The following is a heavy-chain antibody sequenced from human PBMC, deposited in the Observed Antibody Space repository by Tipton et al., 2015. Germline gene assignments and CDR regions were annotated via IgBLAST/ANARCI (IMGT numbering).Heavy chain of an antibody. J-gene: IGHJ5*02. CDR3: AREAASSMVRGVRGWIDP. D-gene: IGHD3-10*01. Sequence: QLVQSGAEVKKPGSSVKVSCEASGGTFSNFAISWVRQAPGQGLEWMGIINPSGGGTSYAQKFQGRVTMTRDTSTSTVYMELSRLRSEDTAVYYCAREAASSMVRGVRGWIDPWGQGTLVTVSS. V-gene: IGHV1-46*01. CDR2: INPSGGGT. CDR1: GGTFSNFA.